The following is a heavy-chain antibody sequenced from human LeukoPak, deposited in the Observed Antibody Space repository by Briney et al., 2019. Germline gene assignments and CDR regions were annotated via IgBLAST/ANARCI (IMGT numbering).Heavy chain of an antibody. CDR1: GFSVSSTY. J-gene: IGHJ4*02. V-gene: IGHV3-53*01. CDR2: FYRGGDR. CDR3: ARGGGSENHYAPRYFDY. D-gene: IGHD3-10*01. Sequence: QPGGSLRLSCAASGFSVSSTYMTWVRQAPGKGLEWVSIFYRGGDRHYADSVKGRFTISRDNSKNTLSLQMNNLRVEDTAMYYCARGGGSENHYAPRYFDYWGKGALVTVSS.